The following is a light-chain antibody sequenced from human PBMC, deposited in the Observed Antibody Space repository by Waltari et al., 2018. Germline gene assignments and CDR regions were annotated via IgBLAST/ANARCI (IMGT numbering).Light chain of an antibody. Sequence: QSVLTQPPSASGTPGQRVPISCSGSGSNIGDNYVYWYHQLPGMAPKLLINRDDERPSGVPDRFSGSKSGTSASLAISGLRSEDAGDYYCAAWDDSLSGRVFGGGTKLTVL. CDR1: GSNIGDNY. CDR2: RDD. CDR3: AAWDDSLSGRV. V-gene: IGLV1-47*01. J-gene: IGLJ3*02.